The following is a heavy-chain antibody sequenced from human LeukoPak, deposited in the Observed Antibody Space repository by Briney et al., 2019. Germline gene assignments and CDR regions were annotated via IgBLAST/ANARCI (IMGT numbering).Heavy chain of an antibody. D-gene: IGHD2-2*01. J-gene: IGHJ3*02. Sequence: PGGSLRLSCAASGFTFSSYTMNWVRQPPGKGLEWIANIGTRSTTIYYADSVKGRFTISRDNSKNTLYLQMNSLRAEDTAVYYCATDTGYCSSTSCPGDAFDIWGQGTMVTVSS. V-gene: IGHV3-48*01. CDR3: ATDTGYCSSTSCPGDAFDI. CDR2: IGTRSTTI. CDR1: GFTFSSYT.